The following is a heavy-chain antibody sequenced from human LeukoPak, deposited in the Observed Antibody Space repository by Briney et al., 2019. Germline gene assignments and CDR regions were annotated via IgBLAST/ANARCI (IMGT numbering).Heavy chain of an antibody. CDR2: INENDGGT. CDR1: VFIFRDYT. Sequence: GGSLTLSCAASVFIFRDYTMHWVRQAPWKGLEWVSSINENDGGTSYADSVKGRFTISRDNSRDTLYLQMNSLRDEDTAVYYCVKQYVDIWGQGTLVIVSS. V-gene: IGHV3-23*01. CDR3: VKQYVDI. J-gene: IGHJ5*02.